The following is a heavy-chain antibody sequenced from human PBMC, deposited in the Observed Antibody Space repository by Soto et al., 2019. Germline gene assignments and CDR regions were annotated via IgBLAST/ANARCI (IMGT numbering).Heavy chain of an antibody. Sequence: EVQLVESGGGLVQPGGSLGLSCAASGFRFNIYSMNWVRQAPGKGLEWAAYMTSDTKTIKYAESVKGRFTISRDNDNYLVYLQMNSLRDEDTAVYYCARSVEGHFDYWGQGTVVTVSA. D-gene: IGHD6-19*01. CDR2: MTSDTKTI. J-gene: IGHJ4*02. CDR1: GFRFNIYS. CDR3: ARSVEGHFDY. V-gene: IGHV3-48*02.